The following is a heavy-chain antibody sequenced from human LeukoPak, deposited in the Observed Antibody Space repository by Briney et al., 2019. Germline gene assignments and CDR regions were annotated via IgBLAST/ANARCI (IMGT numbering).Heavy chain of an antibody. CDR2: IYYSGST. D-gene: IGHD5-18*01. V-gene: IGHV4-61*01. Sequence: TPSQTLSLTCTVSGGSISSGHYYWSWIRQPPGKGLEWIGYIYYSGSTNYNPSLKSRVTISVDTSKNQFSLKLSSVTAADTAVYYCARSLSLGSYGYEYYYYGMDVWGQGTTVTVSS. CDR3: ARSLSLGSYGYEYYYYGMDV. J-gene: IGHJ6*02. CDR1: GGSISSGHYY.